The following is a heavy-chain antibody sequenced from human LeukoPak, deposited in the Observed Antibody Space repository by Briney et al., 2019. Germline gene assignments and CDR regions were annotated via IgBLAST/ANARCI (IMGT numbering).Heavy chain of an antibody. CDR3: AKDSSHNWNDVYYYGMDV. Sequence: GGSLRLSCAASGFTFSSYGMHWVRQAPGKGLEWVAVISYDGSNKYYADSVKGRFTISRDNSKNTLYLQMNSLRAEDTAVYYCAKDSSHNWNDVYYYGMDVWGQGTTVTVSS. CDR2: ISYDGSNK. D-gene: IGHD1-20*01. CDR1: GFTFSSYG. V-gene: IGHV3-30*18. J-gene: IGHJ6*02.